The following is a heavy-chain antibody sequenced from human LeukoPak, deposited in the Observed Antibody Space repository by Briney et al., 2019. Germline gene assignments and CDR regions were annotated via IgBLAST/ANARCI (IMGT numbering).Heavy chain of an antibody. CDR3: ARDYLSVAALDY. J-gene: IGHJ4*02. D-gene: IGHD6-19*01. Sequence: GRSLRLSCAASGFTFSSYAMHWVRQAPGRGLEWVAVISYDGSNKYYADSVKGRFTISRDNSKNTLYLQMNSLRAEDTAVYYCARDYLSVAALDYWGQGTLVTVSS. CDR2: ISYDGSNK. CDR1: GFTFSSYA. V-gene: IGHV3-30-3*01.